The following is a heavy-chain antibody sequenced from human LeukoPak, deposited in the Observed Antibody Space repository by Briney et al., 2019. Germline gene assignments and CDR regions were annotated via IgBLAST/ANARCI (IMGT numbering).Heavy chain of an antibody. CDR1: GGSISSSPYY. V-gene: IGHV4-39*01. J-gene: IGHJ3*02. Sequence: SETLSLTCTVSGGSISSSPYYWAWIRQPPGKGLEWIGSIYYSGSTYYNPSLKSRVTISVDTSKNQFSLKLSSVTAADTAVYYCARSSTHGDYYDSSGYYRYAFDIWGQGTMVTVSS. CDR2: IYYSGST. CDR3: ARSSTHGDYYDSSGYYRYAFDI. D-gene: IGHD3-22*01.